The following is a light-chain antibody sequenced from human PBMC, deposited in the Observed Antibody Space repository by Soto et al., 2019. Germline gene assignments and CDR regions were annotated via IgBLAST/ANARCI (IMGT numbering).Light chain of an antibody. CDR1: QSVSSN. CDR2: GAS. V-gene: IGKV3-15*01. Sequence: EVVMTQSPATLSVSPGERATLSCRASQSVSSNLAWYQLRPGQAPRLLIYGASTRATGIPARFSGSGSGTEFTLTISSLQSEDFAVYYCQQRSNWPWTFGQGTKVEIK. CDR3: QQRSNWPWT. J-gene: IGKJ1*01.